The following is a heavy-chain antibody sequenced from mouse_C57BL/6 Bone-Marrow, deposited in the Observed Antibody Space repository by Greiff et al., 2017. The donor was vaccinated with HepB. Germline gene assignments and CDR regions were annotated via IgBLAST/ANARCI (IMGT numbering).Heavy chain of an antibody. Sequence: VKLVESGPGLVAPSQSLSITCTVSGFSLTSYGVDWVRQSPGKGLEWLGVIWGVGSTNYNSALKSRLSISKDNSKSQVFLKMNSLQTDDTAMYYCAIGYSNYGFAYWGQGTLVTVSA. CDR1: GFSLTSYG. CDR3: AIGYSNYGFAY. V-gene: IGHV2-6*01. D-gene: IGHD2-5*01. CDR2: IWGVGST. J-gene: IGHJ3*01.